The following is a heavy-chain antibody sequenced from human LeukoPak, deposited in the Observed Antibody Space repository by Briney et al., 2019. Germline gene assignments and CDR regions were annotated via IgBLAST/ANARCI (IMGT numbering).Heavy chain of an antibody. D-gene: IGHD3-9*01. V-gene: IGHV3-33*01. J-gene: IGHJ4*02. Sequence: PGGSLRLSCAASGFTFSSYGMHWVRQAPGKGLEWVAVIWYDGSNKYYADSVKGRLTISRDNSKNTLYLQMNSLRAEDTAVYYCARDHPLRYFDWQFDYWGQGTLVTVSS. CDR1: GFTFSSYG. CDR2: IWYDGSNK. CDR3: ARDHPLRYFDWQFDY.